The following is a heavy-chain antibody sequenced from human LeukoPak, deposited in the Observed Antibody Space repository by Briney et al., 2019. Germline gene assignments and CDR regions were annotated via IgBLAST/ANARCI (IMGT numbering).Heavy chain of an antibody. J-gene: IGHJ4*02. V-gene: IGHV7-4-1*02. CDR3: ARGVRDYVWGSHQTDY. CDR1: GYTFTSYA. CDR2: INTNTGNP. Sequence: ASVKVSCKASGYTFTSYAMNWVRQAPGQGLEWMGWINTNTGNPTCAQGFTGRFVFSLDTSVSTAYLQISSLKAEDTAVYYCARGVRDYVWGSHQTDYWGQGTLVTVSS. D-gene: IGHD3-16*01.